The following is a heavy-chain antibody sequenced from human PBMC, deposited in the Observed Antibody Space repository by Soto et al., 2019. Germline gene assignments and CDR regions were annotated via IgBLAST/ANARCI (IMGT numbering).Heavy chain of an antibody. J-gene: IGHJ4*02. CDR3: ARGQEVGAHFFDS. Sequence: VGSLRLSCEASGFTFSGLNIHWFRHPTGKGLEWVSTIGTAGDTYYAVSVKGRFTISRDNAKNSLSLQMNSLRAGDTAVYFCARGQEVGAHFFDSWGQGTQVTVSS. D-gene: IGHD2-15*01. V-gene: IGHV3-13*01. CDR2: IGTAGDT. CDR1: GFTFSGLN.